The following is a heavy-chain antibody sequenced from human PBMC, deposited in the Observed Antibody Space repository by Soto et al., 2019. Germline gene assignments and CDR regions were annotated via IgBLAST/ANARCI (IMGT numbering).Heavy chain of an antibody. CDR2: IYYSGST. D-gene: IGHD1-7*01. J-gene: IGHJ4*02. V-gene: IGHV4-31*03. Sequence: QVQLQESGPGLVKPSQTLSLTCTVSGGSISSGGYYWSWIRQHPGKGLEWIGYIYYSGSTYYNPSLKSRVTISVDTSKNQFSLKLSSVTAADTAVYYCARLLAPSPYHWNYIPSARFGYYFDYWGQGTLVTVSS. CDR1: GGSISSGGYY. CDR3: ARLLAPSPYHWNYIPSARFGYYFDY.